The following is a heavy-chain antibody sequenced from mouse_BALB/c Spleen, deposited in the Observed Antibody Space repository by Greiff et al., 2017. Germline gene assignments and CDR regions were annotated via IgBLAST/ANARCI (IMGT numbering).Heavy chain of an antibody. CDR3: ARGRITTGFDY. CDR2: ISSGGST. Sequence: EVKLVESGGGLVKPGGSLKLSCAASGFTFSSYAMSWVRQTPEKRLEWVASISSGGSTYYPDSVKGRFTISRDNARNILYLQMSSLRSEDTAMYYCARGRITTGFDYWGQGTTLTVSS. CDR1: GFTFSSYA. D-gene: IGHD2-4*01. J-gene: IGHJ2*01. V-gene: IGHV5-6-5*01.